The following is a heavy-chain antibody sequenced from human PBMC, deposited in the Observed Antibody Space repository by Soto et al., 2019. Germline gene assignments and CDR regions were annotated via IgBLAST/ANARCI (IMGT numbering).Heavy chain of an antibody. D-gene: IGHD3-10*01. CDR2: INHSGST. CDR1: GGSFSGYY. Sequence: SETLSLTCAVYGGSFSGYYWSWIRQPPGKGLEWIGEINHSGSTNYNPSLKSRVTISVDTSKNQFSLKLSSVTAADTAVYYCARGTIQGTYYYGSGSYSWFDPWGQGTLVTVSS. V-gene: IGHV4-34*01. J-gene: IGHJ5*02. CDR3: ARGTIQGTYYYGSGSYSWFDP.